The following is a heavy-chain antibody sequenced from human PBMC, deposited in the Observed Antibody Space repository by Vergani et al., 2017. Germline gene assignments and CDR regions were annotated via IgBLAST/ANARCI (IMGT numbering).Heavy chain of an antibody. CDR1: GGTFSSYA. J-gene: IGHJ3*02. V-gene: IGHV1-69*06. CDR2: IIPIFGTA. CDR3: ARDRRWLPIPGAFDI. D-gene: IGHD5-24*01. Sequence: QVQLVQSGAEVKKPGSSVKVSCKASGGTFSSYAISWVRQAPGQGLEWMGGIIPIFGTANYAQKFKGRVTITADKSTSTASRELSSLRSEETAVYYCARDRRWLPIPGAFDIWGQGTMVTVSS.